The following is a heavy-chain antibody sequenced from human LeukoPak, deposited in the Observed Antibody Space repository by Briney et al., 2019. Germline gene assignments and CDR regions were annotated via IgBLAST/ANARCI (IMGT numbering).Heavy chain of an antibody. CDR2: ISSNGFIT. J-gene: IGHJ4*02. D-gene: IGHD2-2*01. Sequence: PGGSLRLSCSASGFTFSSYAIHWVRQAPGKGLEYVSAISSNGFITYYADSVKGRFTISRDNSKNTLYVQMSSLRAEDTAVYYCGKAPSGVVPAAYFDYWGQGTLVTVSS. CDR1: GFTFSSYA. CDR3: GKAPSGVVPAAYFDY. V-gene: IGHV3-64*05.